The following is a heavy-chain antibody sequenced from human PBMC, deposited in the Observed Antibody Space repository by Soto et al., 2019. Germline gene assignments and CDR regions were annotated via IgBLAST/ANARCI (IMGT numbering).Heavy chain of an antibody. J-gene: IGHJ4*02. D-gene: IGHD6-19*01. Sequence: SETLSLTCAVYGGSFSGNYWSWIRQPPGKGLVWIGEINPSGSARYNPSLKSRVTISADASKKQFSLKVYSVTAADTAVYYCARDYSSGFDYWGQGTLVTVSS. CDR1: GGSFSGNY. CDR3: ARDYSSGFDY. V-gene: IGHV4-34*01. CDR2: INPSGSA.